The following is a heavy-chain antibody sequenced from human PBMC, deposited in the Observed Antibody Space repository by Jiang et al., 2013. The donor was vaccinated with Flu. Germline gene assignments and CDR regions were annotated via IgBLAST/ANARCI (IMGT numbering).Heavy chain of an antibody. Sequence: QLVESGGGLVKPGGSLRLSCAASGFDLQQLLHELDPPGSREGLEWVSFISSSGDTIYYADSVKGRFTISRDNAKNSLYLQMNSLRAEDTAVYYCTRFYSSTWYPDGMDVWGQGTTVTVSS. CDR1: GFDLQQLL. J-gene: IGHJ6*02. CDR2: ISSSGDTI. CDR3: TRFYSSTWYPDGMDV. V-gene: IGHV3-11*01. D-gene: IGHD6-13*01.